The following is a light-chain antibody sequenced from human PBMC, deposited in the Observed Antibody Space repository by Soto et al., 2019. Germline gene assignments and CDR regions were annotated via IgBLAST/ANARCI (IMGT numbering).Light chain of an antibody. V-gene: IGLV2-11*01. CDR2: DVS. J-gene: IGLJ1*01. CDR1: SSDVGGYNF. Sequence: QSALTQPRSVSGSPGQSVTISCTGTSSDVGGYNFVSWYQHHPDKAPKPMIYDVSKRPSGVPDRFSGSKSGNTASLTISGLQAEDEADYYCCSYAGGSNYVFGTGTKVTVL. CDR3: CSYAGGSNYV.